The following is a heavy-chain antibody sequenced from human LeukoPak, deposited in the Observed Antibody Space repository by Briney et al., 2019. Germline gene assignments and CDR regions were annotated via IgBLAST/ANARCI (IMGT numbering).Heavy chain of an antibody. CDR1: GGTFSSYA. CDR2: IIPIFGTA. J-gene: IGHJ4*02. CDR3: ARDESPLGRWLVHGVY. V-gene: IGHV1-69*06. Sequence: ASVTVSCKASGGTFSSYAISWVRQAPGQGLEWMGGIIPIFGTANYAQKFQGRVTITADKSTSTAYMELSSLRSEDTAVYYCARDESPLGRWLVHGVYWGQGTLVTVSS. D-gene: IGHD6-19*01.